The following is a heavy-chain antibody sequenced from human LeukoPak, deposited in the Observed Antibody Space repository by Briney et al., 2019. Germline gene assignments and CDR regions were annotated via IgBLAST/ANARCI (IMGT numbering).Heavy chain of an antibody. Sequence: GGSLRLSCAASGFTLSSYWMHWVRQTPGQGLVWVSCINNDGSSTNYADSVKGRFTISRDSAKNTLYLQMNSLRAEDTAVYYCARLATATTDYWGQGTLVTVSS. V-gene: IGHV3-74*01. D-gene: IGHD4-17*01. CDR1: GFTLSSYW. J-gene: IGHJ4*02. CDR3: ARLATATTDY. CDR2: INNDGSST.